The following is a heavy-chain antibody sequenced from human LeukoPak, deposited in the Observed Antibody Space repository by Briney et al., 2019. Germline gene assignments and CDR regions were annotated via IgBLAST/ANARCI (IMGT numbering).Heavy chain of an antibody. V-gene: IGHV2-70*11. CDR2: IDWDDDK. D-gene: IGHD3-22*01. CDR3: ARIFDANYYDSSGYFDY. Sequence: RKSGPTLVNPTQTLTLTCTFSGFSLSTSGMCVSWIRQPPGKALEWLARIDWDDDKYYSTSLKTRPTISKDTSKNQVVLTVTNTDPVDTATYYCARIFDANYYDSSGYFDYWGQGTLVTVSS. J-gene: IGHJ4*02. CDR1: GFSLSTSGMC.